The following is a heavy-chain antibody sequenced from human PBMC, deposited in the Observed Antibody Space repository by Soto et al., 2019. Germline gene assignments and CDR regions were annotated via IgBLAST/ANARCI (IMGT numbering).Heavy chain of an antibody. Sequence: QVQLVQSGAEVKKPGASVKVSCKASGYTFTGYFMHWVRQAPGQGLEWMGWINPNSGATKYAPKFQGRVSWTREPSIAPAYMGLPMLRSDDTAFYYLARGVGTIPAPLPWGQGTLVTVSS. D-gene: IGHD3-3*01. CDR1: GYTFTGYF. J-gene: IGHJ5*02. CDR3: ARGVGTIPAPLP. V-gene: IGHV1-2*02. CDR2: INPNSGAT.